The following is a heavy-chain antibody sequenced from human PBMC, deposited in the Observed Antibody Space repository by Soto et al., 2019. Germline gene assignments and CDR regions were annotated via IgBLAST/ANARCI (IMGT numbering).Heavy chain of an antibody. CDR1: GGSMISYY. J-gene: IGHJ5*02. Sequence: SETLSLTCTVSGGSMISYYWSWIRQPPGRGLEWIGFIYYAGSTKYNPSLNSRVTISVDTSKNQFSLKLSSVTAADTAVYYCARHARYYDILTGYSTLSWFDPWGQGTLVTVSS. D-gene: IGHD3-9*01. V-gene: IGHV4-59*08. CDR3: ARHARYYDILTGYSTLSWFDP. CDR2: IYYAGST.